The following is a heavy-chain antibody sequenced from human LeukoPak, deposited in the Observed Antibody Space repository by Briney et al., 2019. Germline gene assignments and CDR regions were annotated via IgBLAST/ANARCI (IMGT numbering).Heavy chain of an antibody. D-gene: IGHD3-10*01. V-gene: IGHV4-38-2*01. J-gene: IGHJ4*02. CDR3: ARAGWIITSGIDY. Sequence: SETLSLTCAVSGYSISSGDKRGGSRPPPGEGQGGIGTIYDTGSTYYTPSLGSRVTISVDTSKNEFSLNLNSVTAADTAVYYCARAGWIITSGIDYWGQGALVTVSS. CDR2: IYDTGST. CDR1: GYSISSGDK.